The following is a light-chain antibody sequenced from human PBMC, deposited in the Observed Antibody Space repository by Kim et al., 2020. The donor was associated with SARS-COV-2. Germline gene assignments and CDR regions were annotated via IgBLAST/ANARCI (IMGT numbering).Light chain of an antibody. J-gene: IGLJ1*01. V-gene: IGLV2-14*03. CDR1: SSDVGGYKY. Sequence: GQSLTIACTGNSSDVGGYKYVSWYQQHPGKAPKLMIYDVSNRPSGVSNRFSGSKSGNTASLTISGLQAEDEADYYCSSYTSSSPYVFGTGTKVTVL. CDR2: DVS. CDR3: SSYTSSSPYV.